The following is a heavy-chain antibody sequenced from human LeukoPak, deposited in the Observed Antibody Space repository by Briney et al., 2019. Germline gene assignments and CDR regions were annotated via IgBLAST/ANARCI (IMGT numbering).Heavy chain of an antibody. CDR3: ARIDPLGYIDQ. CDR1: GGLNSRYY. J-gene: IGHJ4*02. CDR2: IFYRGHS. Sequence: PSETLSLACSVSGGLNSRYYWRWVRQPLGKGLEWLGHIFYRGHSHYTASLASRLRMCVDTYKALLSLALASVLAADTGVYSCARIDPLGYIDQWGPGILVTVSS. V-gene: IGHV4-59*12.